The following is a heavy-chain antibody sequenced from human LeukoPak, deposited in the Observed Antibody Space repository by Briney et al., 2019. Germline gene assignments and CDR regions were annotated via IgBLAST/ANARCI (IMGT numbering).Heavy chain of an antibody. CDR3: ARSYGGNPGVFDY. J-gene: IGHJ4*02. D-gene: IGHD4-23*01. CDR1: GGSISSYY. Sequence: SETLSLTCSVSGGSISSYYWSWIRQPPGKGLEWIGYIYYSGGTSYSPSLKSRVTISVDTSKSQFSLKLSSVTAADTATYYCARSYGGNPGVFDYWGQGTLVTVSS. V-gene: IGHV4-59*01. CDR2: IYYSGGT.